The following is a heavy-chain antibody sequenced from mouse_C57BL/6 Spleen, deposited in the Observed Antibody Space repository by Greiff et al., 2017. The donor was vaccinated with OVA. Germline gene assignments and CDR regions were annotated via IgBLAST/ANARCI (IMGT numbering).Heavy chain of an antibody. J-gene: IGHJ2*01. CDR2: IDPSASYT. Sequence: QVQLQQPGAELVMPGASVKLSCKASGYTFTSYWMHWVKQRPGQGLEWIGEIDPSASYTNYNQKFKGKSTLTVDKSSSTAYMQLSSLTSEDSAVYYCARSPETGYFDYWGQGTTLTVSS. CDR3: ARSPETGYFDY. V-gene: IGHV1-69*01. CDR1: GYTFTSYW.